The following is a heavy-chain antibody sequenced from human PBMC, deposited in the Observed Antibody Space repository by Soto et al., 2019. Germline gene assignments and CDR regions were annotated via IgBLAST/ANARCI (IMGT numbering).Heavy chain of an antibody. D-gene: IGHD3-3*01. CDR1: GGSFGKSA. CDR2: FIPVYRTL. Sequence: ASVKVSCKASGGSFGKSAVNWVRQTPGQGLEWLGGFIPVYRTLNYAQKFQGRVTITADESTGTAYMTLSSLASDDTAVYYCATGVIWIGYFTVDSWGQGTRVTVSS. J-gene: IGHJ4*02. V-gene: IGHV1-69*13. CDR3: ATGVIWIGYFTVDS.